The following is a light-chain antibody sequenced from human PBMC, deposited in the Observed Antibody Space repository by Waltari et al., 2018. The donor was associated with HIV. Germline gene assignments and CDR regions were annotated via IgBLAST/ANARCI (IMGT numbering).Light chain of an antibody. CDR1: QNIRTS. CDR2: KAS. J-gene: IGKJ1*01. Sequence: DIQMTQSPSTLPASVGDTVTITRRASQNIRTSLAWYQQKHGRSPTLLIYKASALESEVPPRFSGTGSGTEFNLTISGLTSGDFATYYCQQYEGDTRTFGQGTAVE. V-gene: IGKV1-5*03. CDR3: QQYEGDTRT.